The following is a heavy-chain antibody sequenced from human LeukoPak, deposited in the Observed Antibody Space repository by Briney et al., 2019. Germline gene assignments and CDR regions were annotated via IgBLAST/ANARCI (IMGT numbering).Heavy chain of an antibody. V-gene: IGHV4-4*02. D-gene: IGHD6-19*01. CDR3: ARDKTAAEAAPDAFDI. CDR1: GGSISSSNW. CDR2: IYHSGST. J-gene: IGHJ3*02. Sequence: KPSETLSLTCAVSGGSISSSNWWSWVRQPPGKGLEWIGEIYHSGSTNYNPSLKSRVTISVDKSKNQFSLKLSSVTAADTAVYYCARDKTAAEAAPDAFDIWGQGTMVTVSS.